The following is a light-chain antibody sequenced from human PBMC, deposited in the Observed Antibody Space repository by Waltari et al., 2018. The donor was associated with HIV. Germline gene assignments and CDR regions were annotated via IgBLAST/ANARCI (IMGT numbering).Light chain of an antibody. CDR1: QSISNW. CDR2: KAS. Sequence: DIQMTQSPSTLSASVGDRVTITCRASQSISNWLAWYQQKPGKAPKLLIYKASSLESGVPSRFSGSGSGTEFTLTISSLQPDDSVTYYCQQYNSYSWTFGQGTKVEIK. J-gene: IGKJ1*01. V-gene: IGKV1-5*03. CDR3: QQYNSYSWT.